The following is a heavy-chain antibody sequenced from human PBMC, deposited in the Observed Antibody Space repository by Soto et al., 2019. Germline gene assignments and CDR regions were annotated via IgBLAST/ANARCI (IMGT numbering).Heavy chain of an antibody. V-gene: IGHV1-46*03. CDR3: ARILAAAGAGTGTWGMDV. D-gene: IGHD6-13*01. CDR1: GYTFTSYY. CDR2: INPSGGST. Sequence: GASVKVSCKASGYTFTSYYMHWVRQAPGQGLEWMGIINPSGGSTSYAQKFQGRVTMTRDTSTSTVYMELSSLRPEDTAVYYCARILAAAGAGTGTWGMDVWGQGTTVTVSS. J-gene: IGHJ6*02.